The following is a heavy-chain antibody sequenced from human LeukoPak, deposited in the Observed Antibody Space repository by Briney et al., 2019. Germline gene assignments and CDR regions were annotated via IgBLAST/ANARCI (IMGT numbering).Heavy chain of an antibody. J-gene: IGHJ5*02. CDR1: GYTFTSYD. CDR2: MNPNSGNT. CDR3: ARDDPLQNWFDP. D-gene: IGHD2-15*01. V-gene: IGHV1-8*03. Sequence: ASVKVSCKASGYTFTSYDINWVRQATGQGLEWMGWMNPNSGNTGYAQKFQGRVTITRNTSISTAYMELSSLRSEDTAVYYCARDDPLQNWFDPWGQGTLVTVSS.